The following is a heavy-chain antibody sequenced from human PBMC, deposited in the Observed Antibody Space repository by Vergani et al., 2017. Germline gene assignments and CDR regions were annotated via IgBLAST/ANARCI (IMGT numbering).Heavy chain of an antibody. V-gene: IGHV3-23*01. J-gene: IGHJ4*02. CDR3: AKRLSDFWSGSTGGVHFDY. D-gene: IGHD3-3*01. CDR2: ISGSGGNT. Sequence: EVQLLESGGGLVQPGGSLRLSCAASGFTFSSYAMSWVRQAPGKGLEWVSAISGSGGNTYYADSVKGRFTISRDNSKNTLYLQMNSLRAEDTAVYYCAKRLSDFWSGSTGGVHFDYWGQGTLVTVSS. CDR1: GFTFSSYA.